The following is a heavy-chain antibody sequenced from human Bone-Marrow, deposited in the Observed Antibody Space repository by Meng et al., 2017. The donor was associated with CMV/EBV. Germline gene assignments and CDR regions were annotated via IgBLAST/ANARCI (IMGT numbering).Heavy chain of an antibody. J-gene: IGHJ6*02. V-gene: IGHV3-21*04. D-gene: IGHD3-16*01. CDR3: ARAMLPFRLRLVNYGMDV. CDR2: ISGGGDTI. Sequence: GESLKISCAAFGFTFNTHSMNWVRQAPGKGLEGISSISGGGDTIYYADSVYGRFTISRDNAENSLYPQMNSLRAEDTAIYYCARAMLPFRLRLVNYGMDVWGHGTTVTVSS. CDR1: GFTFNTHS.